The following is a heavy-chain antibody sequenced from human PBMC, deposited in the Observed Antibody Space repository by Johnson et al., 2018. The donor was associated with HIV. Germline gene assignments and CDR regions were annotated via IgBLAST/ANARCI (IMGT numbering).Heavy chain of an antibody. J-gene: IGHJ3*02. D-gene: IGHD2-21*02. Sequence: VQLVESGGGLVQPGESLRLSCAASGFTFSSYDMHWVRQSTGKGLEWVSGIGAAGEPHYPDPVKGRFTVSRDNANHSLYLHMNNLRVGDTAVYYCARYCGGDCYSPHDAFDIWGQGPMVTGSS. CDR1: GFTFSSYD. V-gene: IGHV3-13*05. CDR2: IGAAGEP. CDR3: ARYCGGDCYSPHDAFDI.